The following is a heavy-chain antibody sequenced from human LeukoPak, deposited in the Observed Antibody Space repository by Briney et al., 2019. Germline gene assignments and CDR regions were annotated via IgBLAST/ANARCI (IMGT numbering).Heavy chain of an antibody. J-gene: IGHJ5*02. Sequence: PGGSLRLSCAASGFTFSSYGMHWVRQAPGKGLEWVAVIWYDGSNKYYADSVKGRFTISRDNSKNTLYPQMNSLRAEDTAVYYCARAYNWNNNWFDPWGQGTLVTVSS. CDR2: IWYDGSNK. V-gene: IGHV3-33*01. D-gene: IGHD1-1*01. CDR1: GFTFSSYG. CDR3: ARAYNWNNNWFDP.